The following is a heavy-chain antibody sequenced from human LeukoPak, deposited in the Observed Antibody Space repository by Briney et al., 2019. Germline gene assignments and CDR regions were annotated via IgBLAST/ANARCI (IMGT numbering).Heavy chain of an antibody. D-gene: IGHD6-13*01. V-gene: IGHV1-2*02. Sequence: GASVKVSCKASGYTFTGYYMHWVRQAPGQGLEWMGWINPNSGGTNYTQKFQGRVTMTRDTSISTVYMELTSLRSDDTAVYYCARRAFPAAGISLGGWGQGTLVTVSS. CDR1: GYTFTGYY. J-gene: IGHJ4*02. CDR2: INPNSGGT. CDR3: ARRAFPAAGISLGG.